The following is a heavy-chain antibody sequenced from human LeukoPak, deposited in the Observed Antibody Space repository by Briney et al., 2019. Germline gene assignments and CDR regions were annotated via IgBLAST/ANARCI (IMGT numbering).Heavy chain of an antibody. V-gene: IGHV1-3*04. CDR1: GYTFTSYT. J-gene: IGHJ4*02. CDR3: ASWEYDYSSGWYGSFDY. CDR2: INTGNGNT. Sequence: ASVKVSCKASGYTFTSYTMHWVRQAPGQRLEWMGWINTGNGNTKYSQKLQGRVTMTTDTSTSTAYMELRSLRSDDTAVYSCASWEYDYSSGWYGSFDYWGQGALVTVSS. D-gene: IGHD6-19*01.